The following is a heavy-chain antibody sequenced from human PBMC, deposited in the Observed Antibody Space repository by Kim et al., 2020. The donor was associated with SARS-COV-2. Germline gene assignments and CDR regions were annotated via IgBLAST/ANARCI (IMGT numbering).Heavy chain of an antibody. V-gene: IGHV3-21*01. CDR2: ISSSSYI. Sequence: GGSLRLSCAASGFTFSSYSMNWVRQAPGKGLEWVSSISSSSYIYYADSVKGRFTISRDNAKNSLYLQMNSLRAEDTAVYYCARTVGTVTTPSFENWGQGTLVTVSS. CDR3: ARTVGTVTTPSFEN. J-gene: IGHJ4*02. CDR1: GFTFSSYS. D-gene: IGHD4-17*01.